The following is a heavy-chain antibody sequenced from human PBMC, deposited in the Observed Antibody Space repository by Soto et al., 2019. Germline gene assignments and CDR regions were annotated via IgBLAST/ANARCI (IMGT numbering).Heavy chain of an antibody. CDR2: IKQDGSEK. V-gene: IGHV3-7*01. D-gene: IGHD3-22*01. CDR1: GFTFSSYW. CDR3: ARGGHYDSSGSAFDY. J-gene: IGHJ4*02. Sequence: VGSLRLSCAASGFTFSSYWMSWVRQAPGKGLEWVANIKQDGSEKYYVDSVKGRFTISRDNAKNSLYLQMNSLRAEDTAVYYCARGGHYDSSGSAFDYWGQGTLVTVSS.